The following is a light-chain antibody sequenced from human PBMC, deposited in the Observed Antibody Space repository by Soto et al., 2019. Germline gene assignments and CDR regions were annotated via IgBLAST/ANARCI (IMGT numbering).Light chain of an antibody. Sequence: QSALTQPASVSGSPGQSITISCTGTSSDVGGYKYVSWYQQHPGKAPKLMIYEVSNRPSGVSDRFSGSKSGNTASLAISWLQAEDEADYYCSSYTSSSTYVFGTGTKLTVL. CDR2: EVS. CDR3: SSYTSSSTYV. CDR1: SSDVGGYKY. J-gene: IGLJ1*01. V-gene: IGLV2-14*01.